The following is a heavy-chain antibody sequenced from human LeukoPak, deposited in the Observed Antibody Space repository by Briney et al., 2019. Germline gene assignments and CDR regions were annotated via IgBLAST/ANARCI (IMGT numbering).Heavy chain of an antibody. J-gene: IGHJ4*02. D-gene: IGHD2-21*02. Sequence: GGSLRLSCAASGFTFSSYAMSWVRQAPGKGLEWVSVLSGSGATTYYADSVKGRFTISRDNSKNTLYLQMTSLRAEDTAVYYCAKERAYCGGDCYSLSDYWGREPWSPSPQ. CDR2: LSGSGATT. V-gene: IGHV3-23*01. CDR1: GFTFSSYA. CDR3: AKERAYCGGDCYSLSDY.